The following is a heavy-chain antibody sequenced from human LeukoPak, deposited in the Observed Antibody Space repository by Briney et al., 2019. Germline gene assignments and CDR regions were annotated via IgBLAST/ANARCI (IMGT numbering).Heavy chain of an antibody. Sequence: SGGSPRLPCAASGFTFSSYAMSWVRQAPGKGLEWVSAISGSGGSTYYADSVKGRFTISRDNSKNTLYLQMNSLRAEDTAVYYCAKVPYSSSWFVFDYWGQGTLVTVSS. D-gene: IGHD6-13*01. V-gene: IGHV3-23*01. CDR3: AKVPYSSSWFVFDY. CDR2: ISGSGGST. CDR1: GFTFSSYA. J-gene: IGHJ4*02.